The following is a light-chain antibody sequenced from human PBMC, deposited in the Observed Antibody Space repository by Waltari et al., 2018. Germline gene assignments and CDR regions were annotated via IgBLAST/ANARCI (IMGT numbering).Light chain of an antibody. CDR1: SGDVGNYNY. Sequence: QSALTQPPSASGSPGQSVTVSCTGSSGDVGNYNYVSWYQQYPGKAPKLIIYEVTKRPSGGPDRFSGSKSGNTASLTVSGLRAEDEADYYCSSYAGSSTYVFGAGTKVTVL. V-gene: IGLV2-8*01. CDR2: EVT. J-gene: IGLJ1*01. CDR3: SSYAGSSTYV.